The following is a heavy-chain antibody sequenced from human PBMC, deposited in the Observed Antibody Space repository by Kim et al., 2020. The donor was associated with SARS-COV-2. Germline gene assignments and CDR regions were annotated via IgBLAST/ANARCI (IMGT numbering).Heavy chain of an antibody. V-gene: IGHV4-34*01. Sequence: SETLSLTCAVYGGSFSGYYWSWIRQPPGKGLEWIGEINHSGSTNYNPSLKSRVTTSVDTSKNQFSLKLSSVTAADTAVYYCAGRGAWVTTKSDAFDIWGQGTMVTVSS. CDR1: GGSFSGYY. CDR3: AGRGAWVTTKSDAFDI. CDR2: INHSGST. D-gene: IGHD4-17*01. J-gene: IGHJ3*02.